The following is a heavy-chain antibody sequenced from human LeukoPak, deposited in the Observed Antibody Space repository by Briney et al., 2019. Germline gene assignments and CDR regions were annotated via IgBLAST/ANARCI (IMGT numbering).Heavy chain of an antibody. D-gene: IGHD2-2*01. CDR1: GDSVSSNSVT. V-gene: IGHV6-1*01. Sequence: QTLSLTCAISGDSVSSNSVTWHWIRQSPSRGLEWLGRTYYRSTWYNDYAVSVRGRITVNPDTSKNQFSLHLNSVTPEDTAVYYCARRLTQYDCFDPWGQGILVTVSS. CDR3: ARRLTQYDCFDP. CDR2: TYYRSTWYN. J-gene: IGHJ5*02.